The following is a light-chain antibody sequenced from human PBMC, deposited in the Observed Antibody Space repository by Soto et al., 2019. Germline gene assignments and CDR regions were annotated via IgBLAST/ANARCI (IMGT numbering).Light chain of an antibody. J-gene: IGKJ1*01. Sequence: DIQMTQSPSTLSGSVGDRVTITCRASQTISSWLAWYQQKTGKAPKLMIYKASTLNSGVPSRFSGSGSGTEFTLTIASLQPDDFATYYCQQYETFSGTFGPGTKVDIK. CDR1: QTISSW. V-gene: IGKV1-5*03. CDR2: KAS. CDR3: QQYETFSGT.